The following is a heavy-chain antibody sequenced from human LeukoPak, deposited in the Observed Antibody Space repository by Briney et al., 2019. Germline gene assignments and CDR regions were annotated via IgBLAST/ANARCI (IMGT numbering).Heavy chain of an antibody. J-gene: IGHJ1*01. CDR3: ARGGAARLHFQN. D-gene: IGHD6-6*01. Sequence: SETLSLTCAVYGGSFSGNYWSWIRQPPGKGLEWIGYIYHSGSTNYNPSLQSRVTISVDTSKNQFSLNLNSVTAADTAVYYCARGGAARLHFQNWGQGTLVTVSS. CDR1: GGSFSGNY. CDR2: IYHSGST. V-gene: IGHV4-59*01.